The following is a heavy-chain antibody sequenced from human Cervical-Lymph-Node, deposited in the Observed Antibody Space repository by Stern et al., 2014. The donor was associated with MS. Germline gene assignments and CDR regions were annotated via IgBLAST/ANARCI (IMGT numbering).Heavy chain of an antibody. V-gene: IGHV1-69*01. J-gene: IGHJ6*02. CDR2: TIPIFGTA. D-gene: IGHD1-26*01. CDR1: GCTFSSYA. CDR3: ARGELKEGLVRGMDV. Sequence: QVQLVESGAEVKKPGSSVKVSCKASGCTFSSYAISWVRQAPGQGLEWMGRTIPIFGTATYAQKFQGRVTITADESTSTAYMELSSLRSEDTAVYYCARGELKEGLVRGMDVWGQGTTVTVSS.